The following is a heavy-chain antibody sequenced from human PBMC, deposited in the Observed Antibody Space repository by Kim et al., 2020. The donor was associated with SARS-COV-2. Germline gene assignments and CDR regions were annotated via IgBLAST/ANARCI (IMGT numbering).Heavy chain of an antibody. CDR2: IIPILGIK. Sequence: SVKVSCKASGGTFSSYAISWVRQAPGQGLEWMGRIIPILGIKNYAQKFQGRVTITADKSTSTAYMELSSLRSEDTAVYYCARYSLPGYSSSSPPGYWGQGTLVTVSS. D-gene: IGHD6-6*01. J-gene: IGHJ4*02. CDR1: GGTFSSYA. CDR3: ARYSLPGYSSSSPPGY. V-gene: IGHV1-69*04.